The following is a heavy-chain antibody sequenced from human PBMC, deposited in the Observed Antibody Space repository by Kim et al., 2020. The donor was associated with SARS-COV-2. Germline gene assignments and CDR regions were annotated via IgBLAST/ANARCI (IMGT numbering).Heavy chain of an antibody. V-gene: IGHV5-10-1*01. CDR1: GYSFTSYW. J-gene: IGHJ4*02. CDR3: ARHVVHDSSGYPFTWAFDY. D-gene: IGHD3-22*01. Sequence: GESLKISCKGSGYSFTSYWISWVRQMPGKGLEWMGRIDPSDSYTNYSPSFQGHVTISADKSISTAYLQWSSLKASDTAMYYCARHVVHDSSGYPFTWAFDYWGQGTLVTVSS. CDR2: IDPSDSYT.